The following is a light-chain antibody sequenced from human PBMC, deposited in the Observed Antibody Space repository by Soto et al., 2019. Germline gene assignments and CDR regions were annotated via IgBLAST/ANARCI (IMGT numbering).Light chain of an antibody. CDR2: AAS. CDR3: QQSYSIWT. J-gene: IGKJ1*01. V-gene: IGKV1-39*01. CDR1: QSISSY. Sequence: DIQMTQSPSSLSAPVGDRVTITCRASQSISSYLNWYQQKPGKAPKLLIYAASSLQSGVPSRFSGSGSGTDFTLTISSLQPEDFATYYCQQSYSIWTFGQGTKVDIK.